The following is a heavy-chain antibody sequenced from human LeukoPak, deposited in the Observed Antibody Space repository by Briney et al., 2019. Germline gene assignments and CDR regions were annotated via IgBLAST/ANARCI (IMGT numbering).Heavy chain of an antibody. D-gene: IGHD2-15*01. Sequence: MSSETLPLTCAVYGVSFSGYYWSWLRQPPGKGLEWIGEINHSGSTNYNQSLKSRVTISVDTSKTQFSLKLISVTAADTAVYYCARLYCSGGSCYYGDGWFDPWGQGTLVTVSS. J-gene: IGHJ5*02. CDR3: ARLYCSGGSCYYGDGWFDP. CDR1: GVSFSGYY. V-gene: IGHV4-34*01. CDR2: INHSGST.